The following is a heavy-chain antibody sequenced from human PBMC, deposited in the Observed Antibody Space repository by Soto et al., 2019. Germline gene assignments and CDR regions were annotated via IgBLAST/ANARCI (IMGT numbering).Heavy chain of an antibody. CDR2: IWYDGNAH. CDR1: GFIFRNYG. J-gene: IGHJ6*02. V-gene: IGHV3-33*01. D-gene: IGHD1-1*01. CDR3: ARVGPQLLDYYYYAMDV. Sequence: QVQLVESGGGVVQPGRSLRLSCAASGFIFRNYGIHWVRQAPGKGLEWVAIIWYDGNAHYYADSVKGRFTISRDNSKNTLYLEMNSLRAEDTAVYYCARVGPQLLDYYYYAMDVWGQGTTVIVSS.